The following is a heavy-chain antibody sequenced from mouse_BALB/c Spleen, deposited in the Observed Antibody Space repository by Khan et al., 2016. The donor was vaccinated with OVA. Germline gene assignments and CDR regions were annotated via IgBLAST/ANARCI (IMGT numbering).Heavy chain of an antibody. CDR3: TRGGGGNRFAY. CDR1: GYTFTDFT. Sequence: QVRLQQSGAELVRPGVSVKISCKGSGYTFTDFTIHWVKQSHAKSLEWIGVISTYYGDATYNQKFKGKATMTVDKTSSTAYMELARMTSEDSAKYYCTRGGGGNRFAYWGQGTLVTVSA. CDR2: ISTYYGDA. V-gene: IGHV1S137*01. J-gene: IGHJ3*01.